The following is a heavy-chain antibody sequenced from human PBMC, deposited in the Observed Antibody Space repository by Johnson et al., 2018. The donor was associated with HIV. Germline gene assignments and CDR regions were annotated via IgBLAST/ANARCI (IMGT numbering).Heavy chain of an antibody. CDR1: GFTFSNAW. V-gene: IGHV3-15*01. Sequence: VQLVESGGGLVKPGGSLRLSCAASGFTFSNAWMSWVRQAPGKGLEWVGRIKSKTDGGTTDYAAPVKGRFTISRDDSKNTLYLQMNSLRAEDTAVYYCARDGPTMIVGDDAFDIWGQGTMVTVSS. D-gene: IGHD3-22*01. CDR3: ARDGPTMIVGDDAFDI. J-gene: IGHJ3*02. CDR2: IKSKTDGGTT.